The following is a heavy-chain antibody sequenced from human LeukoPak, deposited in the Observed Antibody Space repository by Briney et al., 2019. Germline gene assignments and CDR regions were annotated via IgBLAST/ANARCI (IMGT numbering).Heavy chain of an antibody. D-gene: IGHD6-13*01. CDR3: AKKSIMGDSSTWYYFDY. J-gene: IGHJ4*02. V-gene: IGHV3-23*01. CDR1: GFTFSNYA. Sequence: HPGGSLRLSCSASGFTFSNYAMSWVRQAPGKGLEWVSCISGSDGSTYYADSVKGRFTISRDNSKNTLYLQMNSLRAEDTAVYYCAKKSIMGDSSTWYYFDYWGQGTLVTVSS. CDR2: ISGSDGST.